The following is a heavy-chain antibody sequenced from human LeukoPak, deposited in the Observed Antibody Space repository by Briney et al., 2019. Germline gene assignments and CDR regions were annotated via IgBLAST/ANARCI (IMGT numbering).Heavy chain of an antibody. Sequence: PGGSLRLSCAASGFTVSSNYMSWVRQAPGKGLEWVSVIYSGGGTYYADFVKGRFTISRDNSENTLYLQMNSLRVEDTAVYYCARVGIDFWSGYYDYWGQGTLVTVSS. J-gene: IGHJ4*02. CDR3: ARVGIDFWSGYYDY. CDR2: IYSGGGT. D-gene: IGHD3-3*01. V-gene: IGHV3-66*02. CDR1: GFTVSSNY.